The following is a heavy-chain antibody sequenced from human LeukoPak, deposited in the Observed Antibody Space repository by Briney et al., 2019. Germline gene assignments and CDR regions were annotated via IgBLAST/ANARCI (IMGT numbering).Heavy chain of an antibody. CDR1: GYAFTSNY. J-gene: IGHJ4*02. CDR3: ARDQEGFDY. Sequence: ASVKVSCKASGYAFTSNYIHWVRQAPGQGLEWMGMIYPRDGSTSYAQKFQGRVTVTRDTSTSTVHMELSGLRSEDTAVYYCARDQEGFDYWGQGTPVTVSS. V-gene: IGHV1-46*01. CDR2: IYPRDGST.